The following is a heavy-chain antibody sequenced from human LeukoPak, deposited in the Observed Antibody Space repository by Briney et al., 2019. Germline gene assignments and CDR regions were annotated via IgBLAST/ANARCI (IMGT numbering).Heavy chain of an antibody. CDR1: GFTFSSYG. D-gene: IGHD6-19*01. CDR2: ISGSGGST. Sequence: GGSLRLSCAASGFTFSSYGMSWVRQAPGKGLEWVSVISGSGGSTNYADSGKGRFTISRDNSKNTLYLQMNSLRAEDTAVYYCAKGSRGWPYHFDYWGQGTLVADSS. V-gene: IGHV3-23*01. CDR3: AKGSRGWPYHFDY. J-gene: IGHJ4*02.